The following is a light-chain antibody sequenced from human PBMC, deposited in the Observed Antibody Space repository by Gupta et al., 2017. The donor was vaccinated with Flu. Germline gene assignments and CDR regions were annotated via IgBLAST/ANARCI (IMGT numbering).Light chain of an antibody. V-gene: IGKV1-33*01. CDR2: DVF. CDR1: RDIMDL. CDR3: LQYDDVPFT. J-gene: IGKJ2*01. Sequence: GDRVTITCQASRDIMDLLNWYQQRAGKAPELLIYDVFNLEIGVSSRFSGSRSGTDFTLTISSLQPEDFATYYCLQYDDVPFTFGQGTSVEIK.